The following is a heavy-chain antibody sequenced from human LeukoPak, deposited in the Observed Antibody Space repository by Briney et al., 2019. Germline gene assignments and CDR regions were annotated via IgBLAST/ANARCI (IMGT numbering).Heavy chain of an antibody. CDR1: GYTFTSYD. V-gene: IGHV1-8*01. CDR3: AIFPGHYYGSGSYYLPDY. J-gene: IGHJ4*02. D-gene: IGHD3-10*01. CDR2: MNPNSGNT. Sequence: ASVKVSCKASGYTFTSYDISWVRQATGQGLEGMGWMNPNSGNTGYAQKFQGRVTMTRNASISTAYMELSSLRSEDTAVYYCAIFPGHYYGSGSYYLPDYWGQGTLVTVSS.